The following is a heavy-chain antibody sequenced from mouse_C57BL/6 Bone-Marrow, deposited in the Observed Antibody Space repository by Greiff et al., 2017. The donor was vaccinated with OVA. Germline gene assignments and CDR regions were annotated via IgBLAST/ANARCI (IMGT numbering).Heavy chain of an antibody. CDR3: ARGGGYDGYSEGVAY. Sequence: QVQLQQSGAELVRPGASVKLSCKASGYTFTDYYINWVKQRPGQGLEWIARIYPGSGNTYYNEKFKGKATLTAEKSSSTAYMQLSSLTSEDSAVYFGARGGGYDGYSEGVAYWGQGTLVTVSA. CDR1: GYTFTDYY. CDR2: IYPGSGNT. D-gene: IGHD2-3*01. V-gene: IGHV1-76*01. J-gene: IGHJ3*01.